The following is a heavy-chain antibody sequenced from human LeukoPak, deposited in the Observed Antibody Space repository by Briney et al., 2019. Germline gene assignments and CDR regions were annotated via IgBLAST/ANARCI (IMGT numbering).Heavy chain of an antibody. J-gene: IGHJ4*02. CDR2: IKQDGSEK. CDR3: ARVAHSSGYSNFDY. V-gene: IGHV3-7*01. Sequence: GGSLRLSCAASGLTFSSYWMSWVRQAPGKGLEWVANIKQDGSEKYYVDSVKGRFTISRDNAKNSLYLQMNSLRAEDTAVYYCARVAHSSGYSNFDYWGQGTLVTVSS. CDR1: GLTFSSYW. D-gene: IGHD3-22*01.